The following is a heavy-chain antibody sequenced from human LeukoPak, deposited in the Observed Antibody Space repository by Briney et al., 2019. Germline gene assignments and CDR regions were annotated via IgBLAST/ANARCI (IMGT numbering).Heavy chain of an antibody. CDR1: GFTFSSYA. CDR3: AHISSSWPDY. V-gene: IGHV3-23*01. CDR2: ISGSGGST. Sequence: GGSLRLSCAASGFTFSSYAMSWARQAPGKGLEWVSAISGSGGSTYYADSVKGRFTISRDNSKNTLYLQMNSLRAEDTAVHYCAHISSSWPDYWGQGTLVTVSS. J-gene: IGHJ4*02. D-gene: IGHD6-13*01.